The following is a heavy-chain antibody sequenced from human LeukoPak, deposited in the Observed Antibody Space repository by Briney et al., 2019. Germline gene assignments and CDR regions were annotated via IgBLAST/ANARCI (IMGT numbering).Heavy chain of an antibody. CDR2: INPNSGGT. CDR3: AREDGDYGELPD. V-gene: IGHV1-2*02. CDR1: GYTFTSYG. J-gene: IGHJ4*02. Sequence: GASVKVSCKASGYTFTSYGISWVRQAPGQGLEWMGWINPNSGGTNYAQKFQGRVTMTRDTSISTAYMELSRLRSDDTAVYYCAREDGDYGELPDWGQGTLVTVSS. D-gene: IGHD4-17*01.